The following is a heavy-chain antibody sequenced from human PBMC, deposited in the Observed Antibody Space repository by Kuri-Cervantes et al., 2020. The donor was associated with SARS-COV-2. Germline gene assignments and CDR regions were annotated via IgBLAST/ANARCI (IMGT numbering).Heavy chain of an antibody. D-gene: IGHD2-2*01. V-gene: IGHV4-34*01. CDR3: ARGFEDCSSTSCYPGGFDP. Sequence: GSLRLSCAASGFTFSDYYMTWIRQPPGKGLEWIGEINHSGSTNYNPSLKSRVTISVDTSKNQFSLKLSSVTAADTAVYYCARGFEDCSSTSCYPGGFDPWGQGTLVTVSS. J-gene: IGHJ5*02. CDR1: GFTFSDYY. CDR2: INHSGST.